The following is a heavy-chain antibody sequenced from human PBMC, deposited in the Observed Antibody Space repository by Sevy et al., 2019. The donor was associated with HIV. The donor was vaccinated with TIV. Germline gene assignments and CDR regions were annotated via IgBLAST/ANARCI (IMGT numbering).Heavy chain of an antibody. CDR2: INSDGRIT. CDR3: AGPDATGGMDV. V-gene: IGHV3-74*01. CDR1: RFTSSNYW. J-gene: IGHJ6*02. Sequence: GGSLRLSCVVSRFTSSNYWMHWVRQAPGKGLVWVSRINSDGRITTYADSVKGRFTISRDLAKNTLYLQMNSLRAEDTAVYYCAGPDATGGMDVWGQGSTVTVSS.